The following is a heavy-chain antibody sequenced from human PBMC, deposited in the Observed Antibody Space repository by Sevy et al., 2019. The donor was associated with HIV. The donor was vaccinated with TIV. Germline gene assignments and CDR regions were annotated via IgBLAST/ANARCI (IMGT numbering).Heavy chain of an antibody. CDR1: GFTFSSYG. Sequence: GGSLRLSCAASGFTFSSYGMPWVRQAPGKGLEWVAVIWYDGINKNYGDSVKGRFTISRDNSKNTVYLQMNSLRAEDTAVYYCARAGDIVEVVAHYGMDVWGQGTTVTVSS. D-gene: IGHD2-15*01. CDR2: IWYDGINK. J-gene: IGHJ6*02. CDR3: ARAGDIVEVVAHYGMDV. V-gene: IGHV3-33*01.